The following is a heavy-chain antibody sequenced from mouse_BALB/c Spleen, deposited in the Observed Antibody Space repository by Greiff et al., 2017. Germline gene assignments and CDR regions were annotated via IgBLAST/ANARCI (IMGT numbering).Heavy chain of an antibody. CDR3: ARSHGGGPGFEY. CDR2: IDPANGNT. V-gene: IGHV14-3*02. J-gene: IGHJ2*01. CDR1: GFNINDSY. Sequence: EVQLQQSGAELVKPGASVKLSCTASGFNINDSYMHWVKPRPEQGLEWIGRIDPANGNTKYEPKFQGEATITADTSSNTAYLQLSRLTSEDTAVYYSARSHGGGPGFEYWGQGTTLTVAS.